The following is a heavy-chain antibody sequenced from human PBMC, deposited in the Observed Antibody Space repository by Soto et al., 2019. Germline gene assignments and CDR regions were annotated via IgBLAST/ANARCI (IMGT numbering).Heavy chain of an antibody. V-gene: IGHV3-15*07. J-gene: IGHJ6*02. CDR2: IKSKTDGGTT. CDR3: NTERFGELDYGMDV. CDR1: GLTFSSAR. D-gene: IGHD3-10*01. Sequence: GGSLRLSCAAYGLTFSSARLNSVPQAPGKWLGWVGRIKSKTDGGTTDYAAPVKGRFTISRDDSKNTLYLQMNSLKTEDTAVYYCNTERFGELDYGMDVWGQGTTLTVS.